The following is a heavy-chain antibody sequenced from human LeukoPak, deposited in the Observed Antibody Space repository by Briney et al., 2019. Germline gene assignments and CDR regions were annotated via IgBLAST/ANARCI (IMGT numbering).Heavy chain of an antibody. V-gene: IGHV3-20*01. CDR1: GFTFDDYG. Sequence: GGSLRLSCAASGFTFDDYGMSWVRQAPGKGLEWVSGINWNGGSTGYADSVKGRFTISRDNAKNSLYLQMNSLRAEDTALYHCARALTYNWNGLDYYMDVWGKGTTVTVSS. D-gene: IGHD1-20*01. CDR3: ARALTYNWNGLDYYMDV. J-gene: IGHJ6*03. CDR2: INWNGGST.